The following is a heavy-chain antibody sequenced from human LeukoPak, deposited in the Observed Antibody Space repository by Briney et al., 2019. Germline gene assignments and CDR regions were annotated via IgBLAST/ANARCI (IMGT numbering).Heavy chain of an antibody. CDR3: AKEHEWSDYFDC. J-gene: IGHJ4*02. CDR2: ISGSGGST. D-gene: IGHD2-8*01. V-gene: IGHV3-23*01. Sequence: GGSLRLSCAASGFTFNSYAMSWVRQAAGKGLEWVSAISGSGGSTYYDDSVKGRFTISRDTSKTTLYLQMNSLRAEDTAVYYCAKEHEWSDYFDCRGQGTLVTVSS. CDR1: GFTFNSYA.